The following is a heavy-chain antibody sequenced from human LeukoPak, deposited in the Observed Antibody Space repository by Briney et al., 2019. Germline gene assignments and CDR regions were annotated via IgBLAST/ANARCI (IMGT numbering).Heavy chain of an antibody. J-gene: IGHJ6*02. Sequence: GGSLRLSCAASGFAFSNFWMHWVRQAPGKGLVWVALIYGDGSFTRYADSVKGRFTISRDNAKNTLYLQMNSLRAEDTAVYYCARDPIVVVPAAMPSYYYYGMDVWGQGTTVTVSS. CDR2: IYGDGSFT. CDR3: ARDPIVVVPAAMPSYYYYGMDV. CDR1: GFAFSNFW. V-gene: IGHV3-74*01. D-gene: IGHD2-2*01.